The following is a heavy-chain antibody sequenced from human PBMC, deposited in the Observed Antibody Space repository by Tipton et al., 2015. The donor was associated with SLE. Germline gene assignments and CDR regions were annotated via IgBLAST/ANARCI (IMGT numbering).Heavy chain of an antibody. CDR2: IYYNGNT. CDR3: ASPGGGSGSFDAFDI. J-gene: IGHJ3*02. CDR1: NASINSVGYY. Sequence: LRLSCTVSNASINSVGYYWTWIRQHPGKALEWIGYIYYNGNTYYNPSPKSRATISADTSNNEFSLRLTSVTAADTAIYYCASPGGGSGSFDAFDIWGQGTMVTVSS. V-gene: IGHV4-31*02. D-gene: IGHD3-10*01.